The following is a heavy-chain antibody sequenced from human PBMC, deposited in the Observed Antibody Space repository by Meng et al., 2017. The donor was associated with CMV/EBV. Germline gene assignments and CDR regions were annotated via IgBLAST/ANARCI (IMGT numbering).Heavy chain of an antibody. J-gene: IGHJ6*02. D-gene: IGHD2-2*01. Sequence: GESLKISCAASGLTFSDYYMSWIRQAPGKGLEWVSYISSSGSTIYYADSVKGRFTISRDNAKNSLYLQMNSLRAEDTAVYYCARDEREYQLLSYYYGMDVWGQGTTVTVSS. CDR2: ISSSGSTI. V-gene: IGHV3-11*04. CDR1: GLTFSDYY. CDR3: ARDEREYQLLSYYYGMDV.